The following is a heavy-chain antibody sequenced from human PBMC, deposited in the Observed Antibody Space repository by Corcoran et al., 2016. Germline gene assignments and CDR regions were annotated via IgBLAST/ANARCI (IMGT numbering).Heavy chain of an antibody. J-gene: IGHJ5*02. D-gene: IGHD3-3*01. Sequence: QVQLQQWGAGLLKPSETLSLTCAVYGGSFSGYYWSWIRQPPGKGLEWIGEINHSGSTNYNPSLKSRVTISVDTSKNQFSLKLSSVTAADTAVYYCARGWVTIFGVGRTNWFDPWGQGTLVTVSS. CDR2: INHSGST. CDR1: GGSFSGYY. CDR3: ARGWVTIFGVGRTNWFDP. V-gene: IGHV4-34*01.